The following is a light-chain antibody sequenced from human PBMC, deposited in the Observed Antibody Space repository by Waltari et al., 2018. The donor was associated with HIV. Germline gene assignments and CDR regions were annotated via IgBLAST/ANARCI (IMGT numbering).Light chain of an antibody. CDR1: QSLESTDGNTY. Sequence: DVVMTQTPVSLPVTLGKSVSVSCKSSQSLESTDGNTYLNWFHLRPGHPPRRLIYKVSNRDSGVPDRFGGSGSGTTFTLNITAVEAADVGIYFCMQGTHFLSFGGGTKVE. J-gene: IGKJ4*01. V-gene: IGKV2-30*01. CDR2: KVS. CDR3: MQGTHFLS.